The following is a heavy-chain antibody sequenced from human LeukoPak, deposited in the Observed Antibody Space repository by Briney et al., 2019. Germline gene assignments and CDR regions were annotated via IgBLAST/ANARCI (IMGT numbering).Heavy chain of an antibody. CDR2: ISYSGST. Sequence: SETLSLTCTVSGGSISSSSYYWDWIRQPPGKGLEWIGRISYSGSTYYNPSLKSRVTISVDTSKNQFSLKLSSVTAADTAVYYCARSSPKGSVPAAEIFDYWGLGTLVTVSS. V-gene: IGHV4-39*01. CDR3: ARSSPKGSVPAAEIFDY. J-gene: IGHJ4*02. CDR1: GGSISSSSYY. D-gene: IGHD2-2*01.